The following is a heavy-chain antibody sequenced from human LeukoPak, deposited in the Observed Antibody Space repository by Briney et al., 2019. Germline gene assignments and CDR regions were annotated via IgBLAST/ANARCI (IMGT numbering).Heavy chain of an antibody. D-gene: IGHD6-19*01. V-gene: IGHV4-39*01. CDR3: ARSRPSVEQWLSKWGAFDI. CDR2: IYYSGST. Sequence: SETLSLTCTVSGGSISSSSYYWGWIRQPPGKGLEWIGSIYYSGSTYYNPSLKSRVTISVDTSKNQFSLKLSSVTAADTAVYYCARSRPSVEQWLSKWGAFDIWGQGTMVTVSP. J-gene: IGHJ3*02. CDR1: GGSISSSSYY.